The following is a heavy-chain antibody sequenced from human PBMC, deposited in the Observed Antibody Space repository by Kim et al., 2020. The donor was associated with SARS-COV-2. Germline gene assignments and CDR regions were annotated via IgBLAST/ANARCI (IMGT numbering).Heavy chain of an antibody. D-gene: IGHD3-22*01. CDR3: ARVYYYDSSGPDAFDI. J-gene: IGHJ3*02. V-gene: IGHV4-30-4*01. CDR2: IYYSGST. CDR1: GGSISSGDYY. Sequence: SETLSLTCTVSGGSISSGDYYWSWIRQPPGKGLEWIGYIYYSGSTYYNPSLKSRVTISVDTSKNQFSLKLSSVTAADTAVYYCARVYYYDSSGPDAFDILGQGTRVTVSS.